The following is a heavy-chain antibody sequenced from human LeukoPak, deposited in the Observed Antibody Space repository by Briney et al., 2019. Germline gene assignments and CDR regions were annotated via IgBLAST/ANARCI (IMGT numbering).Heavy chain of an antibody. CDR2: IYYSGST. CDR3: ASGPRSYGVPFDY. Sequence: KPSETLSLTCTVSGGSISSSSYYWGWIRQPPGKGLEWIGSIYYSGSTYYNPSLKSRVTISVDTSKNQFSLKLSSVTAADTAVYYCASGPRSYGVPFDYWGQGTLVTVSS. J-gene: IGHJ4*02. D-gene: IGHD4-17*01. CDR1: GGSISSSSYY. V-gene: IGHV4-39*07.